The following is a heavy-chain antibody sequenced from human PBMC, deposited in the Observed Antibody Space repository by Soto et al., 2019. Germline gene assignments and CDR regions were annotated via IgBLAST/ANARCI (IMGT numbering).Heavy chain of an antibody. J-gene: IGHJ5*02. V-gene: IGHV3-30-3*01. CDR1: GFTFSSYA. Sequence: QVQLVESGGGVVQPGRSLRLSCAASGFTFSSYAMHWVRQAPGKGLEWVAVISYDGSNKYYADSVKGRFTISRDNSKNTLYLQMNSLRAEDTAGYYCARGQQLVLGWFDPWGQGTLVTVSS. CDR2: ISYDGSNK. D-gene: IGHD6-13*01. CDR3: ARGQQLVLGWFDP.